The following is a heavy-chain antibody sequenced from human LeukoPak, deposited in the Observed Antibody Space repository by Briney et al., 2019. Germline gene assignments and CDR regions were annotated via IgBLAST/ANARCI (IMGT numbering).Heavy chain of an antibody. J-gene: IGHJ6*02. CDR3: ARDERTIAARYYYYGMDV. Sequence: PGGSLRLSCAASGFTFSSHSMNWVRQAPGKGLEWVSYISSSGSTIYYADSVKGRFTISRDNSKNTLYLQMNSLRAEDTAVYYCARDERTIAARYYYYGMDVWGQGTTVTVSS. D-gene: IGHD6-6*01. CDR1: GFTFSSHS. CDR2: ISSSGSTI. V-gene: IGHV3-48*01.